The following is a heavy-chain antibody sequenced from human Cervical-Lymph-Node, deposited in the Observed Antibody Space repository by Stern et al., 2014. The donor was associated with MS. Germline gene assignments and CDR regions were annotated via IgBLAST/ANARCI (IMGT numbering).Heavy chain of an antibody. J-gene: IGHJ3*02. D-gene: IGHD3-22*01. CDR1: GGSISSGGYY. CDR2: IYYSGST. CDR3: ARGYYYDSSGAFDI. V-gene: IGHV4-31*03. Sequence: QVQLQESGPGLVKPSQTLSLTCTVSGGSISSGGYYWTWIRQHPGKGLEWIGYIYYSGSTYYNPSLKSRVTISVDTSKNKFSLRLSSVTAADTAVYYCARGYYYDSSGAFDIWGQGTMVTVSS.